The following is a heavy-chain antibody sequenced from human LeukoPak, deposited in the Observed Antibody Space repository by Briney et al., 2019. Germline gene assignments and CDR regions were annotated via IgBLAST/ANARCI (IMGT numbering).Heavy chain of an antibody. CDR2: IRYDGSNK. CDR3: AKDGGLLWFGELPRTFYYMDV. Sequence: GGSLRLSCAASGFTFSSYGMHWVRQAPGKGLEWVAFIRYDGSNKYYADSVKGRFTISRDNSKNTLYLQMNSLRAEDTAVYYCAKDGGLLWFGELPRTFYYMDVWGKGTTVTVSS. J-gene: IGHJ6*03. V-gene: IGHV3-30*02. D-gene: IGHD3-10*01. CDR1: GFTFSSYG.